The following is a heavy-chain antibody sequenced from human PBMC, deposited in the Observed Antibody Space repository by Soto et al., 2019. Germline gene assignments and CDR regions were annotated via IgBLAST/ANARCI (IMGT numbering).Heavy chain of an antibody. D-gene: IGHD6-6*01. Sequence: RGESLKISCKGSGYSFTSYWIGWVRQMPGKGLEWMGRIDPSDSYTNYSPSFQGHVTISADKSISTAYLQWSSLKASDTAMYYCARPSYSSSRYYGMDVWGQGTTVTVSS. J-gene: IGHJ6*02. CDR2: IDPSDSYT. CDR3: ARPSYSSSRYYGMDV. V-gene: IGHV5-10-1*01. CDR1: GYSFTSYW.